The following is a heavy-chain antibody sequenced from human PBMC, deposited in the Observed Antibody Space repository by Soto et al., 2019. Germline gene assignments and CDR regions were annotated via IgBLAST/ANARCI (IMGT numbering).Heavy chain of an antibody. CDR3: AKDLGQIVGATRGYYFDY. J-gene: IGHJ4*02. V-gene: IGHV3-23*01. CDR2: ISGSDGST. D-gene: IGHD1-26*01. Sequence: PGGSLRLSCAASGFTFNNFAMSWVRQAPGKGLEWVSAISGSDGSTYYADSVKGRFTISRDNSKNTLYLQMNSLRVEDTAVYYCAKDLGQIVGATRGYYFDYWGPGTLVTVSS. CDR1: GFTFNNFA.